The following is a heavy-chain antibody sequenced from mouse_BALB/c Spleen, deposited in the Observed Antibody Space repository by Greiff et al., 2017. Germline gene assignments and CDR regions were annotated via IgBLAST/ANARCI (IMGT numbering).Heavy chain of an antibody. J-gene: IGHJ2*01. D-gene: IGHD2-4*01. V-gene: IGHV1S81*02. CDR3: TRSYDYYFDY. CDR1: GYTFTSYY. Sequence: GAELVKPGASVKLSCKASGYTFTSYYMYWVKQRPGQGLEWIGEINPSNGGTNFNEKFKSKATLTVDKSSSTAYMQLSSLTSEDSAVYYCTRSYDYYFDYWGQGTTLTVSS. CDR2: INPSNGGT.